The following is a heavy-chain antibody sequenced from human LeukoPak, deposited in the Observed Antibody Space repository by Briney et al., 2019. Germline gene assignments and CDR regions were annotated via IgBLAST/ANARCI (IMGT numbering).Heavy chain of an antibody. CDR1: GGSISSGGFY. CDR2: IYPTGNT. CDR3: AREYSSGYHYFDY. Sequence: SETLSLTCTVSGGSISSGGFYWSWIRQPAGKGLEWIGRIYPTGNTDYNPSLRNRVTISVDMSENQFSLKVSSVSATDTAVYYCAREYSSGYHYFDYWGQGTLVTVSS. J-gene: IGHJ4*02. D-gene: IGHD6-19*01. V-gene: IGHV4-61*02.